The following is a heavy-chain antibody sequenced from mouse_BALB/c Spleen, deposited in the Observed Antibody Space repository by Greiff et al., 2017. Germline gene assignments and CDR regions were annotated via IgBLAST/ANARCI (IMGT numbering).Heavy chain of an antibody. CDR2: ISYSGST. V-gene: IGHV3-8*02. D-gene: IGHD1-1*01. Sequence: EVKLVESGPSLVKPSQTLSLTCSVTGDSITSGYWNWIRKFPGNKLEYMGYISYSGSTYYNPSLKSRISITRDTSKNQYYLQLNSVTTEDTATYYCARSSPLYGSSSWFAYWGQGTLVTVSA. CDR3: ARSSPLYGSSSWFAY. CDR1: GDSITSGY. J-gene: IGHJ3*01.